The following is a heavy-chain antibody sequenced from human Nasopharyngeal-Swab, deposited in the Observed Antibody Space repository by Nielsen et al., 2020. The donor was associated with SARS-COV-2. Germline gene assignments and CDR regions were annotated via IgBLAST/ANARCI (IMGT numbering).Heavy chain of an antibody. CDR3: ARGGRGGQYYMDV. CDR1: GFTFDDNA. CDR2: IGIAGDP. D-gene: IGHD2-21*01. J-gene: IGHJ6*03. V-gene: IGHV3-13*05. Sequence: GESLKISCAASGFTFDDNAMHWVRQAPGKGLEWVSAIGIAGDPCYAGSVKGRFTISRENAKNSLYLQMNSLRAGDTAVYYCARGGRGGQYYMDVWGKGTTVTVSS.